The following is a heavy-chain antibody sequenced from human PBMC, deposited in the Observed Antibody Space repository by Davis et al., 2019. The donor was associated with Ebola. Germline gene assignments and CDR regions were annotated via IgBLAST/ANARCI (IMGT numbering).Heavy chain of an antibody. V-gene: IGHV1-2*04. Sequence: ASVQVSCKASGYTFTGYYMHWVRQAPGQGHEWMGWINPNRGGTNYPQKFQGWDTMTRDTSISTAYMELSRLRSDDTAAYYCARVGAYSSGWPYFDYWGQGTLVTVSS. J-gene: IGHJ4*02. CDR3: ARVGAYSSGWPYFDY. CDR2: INPNRGGT. D-gene: IGHD6-19*01. CDR1: GYTFTGYY.